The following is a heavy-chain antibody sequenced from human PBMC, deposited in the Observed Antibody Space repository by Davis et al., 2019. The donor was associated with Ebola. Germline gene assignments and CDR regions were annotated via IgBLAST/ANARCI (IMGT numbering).Heavy chain of an antibody. D-gene: IGHD5-12*01. CDR3: AREGYSGYPMEGGFDY. CDR1: GYTFTSYG. CDR2: INPHNGNT. Sequence: AASVKVSCKASGYTFTSYGITWVRQAPGQGLEWMGWINPHNGNTNYAQKLQGRVTMTTDTSTSTAYMELRSLRSDDTAVYYCAREGYSGYPMEGGFDYWGQGTLVTVSS. J-gene: IGHJ4*02. V-gene: IGHV1-18*04.